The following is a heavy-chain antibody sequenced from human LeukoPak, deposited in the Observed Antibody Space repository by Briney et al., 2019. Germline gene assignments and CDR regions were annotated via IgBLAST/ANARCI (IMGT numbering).Heavy chain of an antibody. Sequence: GGSLRLSCATSGFAFDNHTMHWVRQLPGKGLEWLCLISWEGSTTYYADSVKDRFTVSRDTSKNSLYLQMNSLRTGDTALYYCAKARSSSWSYLESWGQGTLVTVSS. J-gene: IGHJ4*02. D-gene: IGHD6-13*01. CDR1: GFAFDNHT. CDR3: AKARSSSWSYLES. V-gene: IGHV3-43*01. CDR2: ISWEGSTT.